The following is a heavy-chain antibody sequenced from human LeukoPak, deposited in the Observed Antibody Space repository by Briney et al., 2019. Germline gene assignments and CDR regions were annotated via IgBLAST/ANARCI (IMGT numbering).Heavy chain of an antibody. J-gene: IGHJ3*02. D-gene: IGHD1-26*01. CDR1: GYSFTRHW. CDR2: IYAGDSDT. CDR3: ARSTGSPWAFDI. Sequence: GESLKISCKGSGYSFTRHWIGWVRQMSGKGLELMGIIYAGDSDTRYSPSFQGQVTISVDKSISTAYLHWSSLKGSDTAIYYCARSTGSPWAFDIWGQGTMVTVSS. V-gene: IGHV5-51*01.